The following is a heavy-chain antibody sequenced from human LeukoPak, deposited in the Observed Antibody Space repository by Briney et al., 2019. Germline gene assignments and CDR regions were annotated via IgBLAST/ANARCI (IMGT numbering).Heavy chain of an antibody. Sequence: ASVKVSCKASGYSFTSYDINWVRQATGQGLEWMGWLNPNSGNTGYAQKFQDRVTITRNTSINTAYMELSSLRSEDTAVYYCARAVGTTTGLFDYWGQGALVTVSS. CDR2: LNPNSGNT. CDR1: GYSFTSYD. J-gene: IGHJ4*02. V-gene: IGHV1-8*01. D-gene: IGHD1-26*01. CDR3: ARAVGTTTGLFDY.